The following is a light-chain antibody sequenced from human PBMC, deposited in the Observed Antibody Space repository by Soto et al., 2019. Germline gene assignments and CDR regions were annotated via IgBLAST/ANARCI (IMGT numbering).Light chain of an antibody. V-gene: IGKV1-13*02. Sequence: AIQLTQSPSSLSAAVGDRVTITCRASQGISSALAWYQQKPGKAPKLLIYDASSLESGVPSRFSGSGSETDFTLTISSLQPEDFATYYCQQFNSYPYTFGQGTKLEIK. CDR2: DAS. CDR1: QGISSA. CDR3: QQFNSYPYT. J-gene: IGKJ2*01.